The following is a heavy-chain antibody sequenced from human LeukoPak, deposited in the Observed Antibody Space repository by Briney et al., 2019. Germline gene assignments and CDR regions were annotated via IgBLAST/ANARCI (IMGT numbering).Heavy chain of an antibody. V-gene: IGHV4-34*01. D-gene: IGHD6-25*01. CDR2: INHSGST. CDR1: GGSFSGYY. J-gene: IGHJ4*02. CDR3: ASKNKKGGGYDY. Sequence: SETLSLTCAVYGGSFSGYYWSWIRQPPGKGLEWIGEINHSGSTNYNPSLKSRVTIPVDTSKNQFSLKLSSVTAADTAVYYCASKNKKGGGYDYWGQGTLVTVSS.